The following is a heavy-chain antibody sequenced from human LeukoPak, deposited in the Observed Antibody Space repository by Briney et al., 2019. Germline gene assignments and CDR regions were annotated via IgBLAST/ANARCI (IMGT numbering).Heavy chain of an antibody. CDR3: ARDNSVGDYAWWFDP. Sequence: VASVKVSCKASGYAFTRHYMHWVRQAPGQGLEWMGLINPSGSSTIYAQKFQGRVTMTRDMSTSTDYMELSSLRSEDTAVYYCARDNSVGDYAWWFDPWGQGTLVTVSP. D-gene: IGHD1-26*01. CDR1: GYAFTRHY. CDR2: INPSGSST. J-gene: IGHJ5*02. V-gene: IGHV1-46*01.